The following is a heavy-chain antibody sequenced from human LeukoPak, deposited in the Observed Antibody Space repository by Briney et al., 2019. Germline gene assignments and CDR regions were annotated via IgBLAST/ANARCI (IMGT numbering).Heavy chain of an antibody. CDR2: INHSGST. J-gene: IGHJ4*02. V-gene: IGHV4-34*01. D-gene: IGHD3-10*01. CDR3: ARGKGITMVRGVNFDY. Sequence: SETLSLTCAVYGGSFSGYYWSWIRQPPGKGLEWIGEINHSGSTNYNPSLKSRVTISVDTSKNQFSLKLSSVTAADTAVYYCARGKGITMVRGVNFDYWGQGTLVTVSS. CDR1: GGSFSGYY.